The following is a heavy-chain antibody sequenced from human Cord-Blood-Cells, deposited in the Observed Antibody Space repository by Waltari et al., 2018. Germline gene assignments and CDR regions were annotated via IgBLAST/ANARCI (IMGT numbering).Heavy chain of an antibody. CDR3: ARDGPYSRQIDAFDI. Sequence: QVQLVQSGAEVKKPGASVKVSCKASGYTFTSYAMHWVRQAPGQRLEWMGWINAGNGNTKYSQKFQGRVTITGDTSASTAYMELSSLRSEDTAVYYCARDGPYSRQIDAFDIWGQGTMVTVSS. D-gene: IGHD4-4*01. CDR2: INAGNGNT. J-gene: IGHJ3*02. V-gene: IGHV1-3*01. CDR1: GYTFTSYA.